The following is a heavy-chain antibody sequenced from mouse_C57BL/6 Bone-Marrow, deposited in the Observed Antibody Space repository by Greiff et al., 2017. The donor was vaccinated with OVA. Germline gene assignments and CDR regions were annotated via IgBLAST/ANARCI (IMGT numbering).Heavy chain of an antibody. CDR2: IYPGDGDP. D-gene: IGHD2-14*01. CDR3: ARGVYGYGPAY. CDR1: GYAFSSSW. Sequence: QVQLQQSGPELVKPGASVKISCKASGYAFSSSWMNWVKQRPGQGLEWIGRIYPGDGDPNYNGKFKGKATLTADKSSSTAYMQLSSLTSEDSAVYFCARGVYGYGPAYWGQGTLVTVSA. V-gene: IGHV1-82*01. J-gene: IGHJ3*01.